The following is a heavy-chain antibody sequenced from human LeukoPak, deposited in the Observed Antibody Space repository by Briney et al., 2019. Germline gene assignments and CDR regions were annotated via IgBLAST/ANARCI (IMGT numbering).Heavy chain of an antibody. Sequence: SETLSLTCTVSGGSISSYYWSWIRQPPGKGLEWIGYIYYSGSTNYNPSLKSRVTISVDTSKNQFSLKLSSVTAADTAVYYCARGRCLAHYGDYWYFDLWGRGTLVTVSS. CDR1: GGSISSYY. D-gene: IGHD4-17*01. V-gene: IGHV4-59*01. J-gene: IGHJ2*01. CDR3: ARGRCLAHYGDYWYFDL. CDR2: IYYSGST.